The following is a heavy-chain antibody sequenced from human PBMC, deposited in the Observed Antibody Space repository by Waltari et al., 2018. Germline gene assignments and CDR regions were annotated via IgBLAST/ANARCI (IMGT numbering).Heavy chain of an antibody. J-gene: IGHJ4*02. CDR3: AKVGGELSGNFDY. CDR1: GFTFSSYA. CDR2: IYSGGRT. D-gene: IGHD3-16*02. V-gene: IGHV3-23*03. Sequence: EVQLVESGGGLVQPGGSLRLSCAASGFTFSSYAMSWVRQAPGKGLEWVSVIYSGGRTYYAAAVKGRFTISRDNSKNTLYLQMNSLRAEDTAVYYCAKVGGELSGNFDYWGQGTLVTVSS.